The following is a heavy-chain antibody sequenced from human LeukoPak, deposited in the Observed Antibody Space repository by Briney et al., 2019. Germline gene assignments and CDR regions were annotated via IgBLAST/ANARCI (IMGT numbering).Heavy chain of an antibody. Sequence: ASVKVSCKASGYTFTSYYMHWVRQAPGQGLEWMGIINPSGGSTSYAQKFQGRVPMTRDTSTSTVYMELSSLRSEDTAVYYCARSPPSGDILTGYLTHNWFDPWGQGTLVTVSS. CDR2: INPSGGST. CDR3: ARSPPSGDILTGYLTHNWFDP. J-gene: IGHJ5*02. CDR1: GYTFTSYY. D-gene: IGHD3-9*01. V-gene: IGHV1-46*01.